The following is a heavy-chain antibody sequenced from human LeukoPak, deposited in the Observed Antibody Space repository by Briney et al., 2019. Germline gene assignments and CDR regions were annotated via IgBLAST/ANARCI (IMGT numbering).Heavy chain of an antibody. Sequence: ASVKVSCKASGYTFTGYYMHWVRQAPGQGLEWMGWINPNSGGTNYAQKFQGRVTMTRDTSISTAYMELRSLRSDDTAVYYCARDMYDSSGHPDYWGQGTLVTVSS. D-gene: IGHD3-22*01. CDR1: GYTFTGYY. CDR2: INPNSGGT. J-gene: IGHJ4*02. V-gene: IGHV1-2*02. CDR3: ARDMYDSSGHPDY.